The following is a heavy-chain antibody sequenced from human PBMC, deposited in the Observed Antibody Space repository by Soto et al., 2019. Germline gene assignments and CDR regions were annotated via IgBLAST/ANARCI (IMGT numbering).Heavy chain of an antibody. V-gene: IGHV1-69*02. J-gene: IGHJ4*02. Sequence: QVHLVQSGAEVKKPGSSVKVSCKASGGTFSSYTISWVRQAPGQGLEWMGRIIPILGIANYAQKFQGRVTITADKSTSTAYMELSSLRSEDTAVYYCARDYDVSYFDYWGQGTLVTVSS. CDR1: GGTFSSYT. D-gene: IGHD4-17*01. CDR3: ARDYDVSYFDY. CDR2: IIPILGIA.